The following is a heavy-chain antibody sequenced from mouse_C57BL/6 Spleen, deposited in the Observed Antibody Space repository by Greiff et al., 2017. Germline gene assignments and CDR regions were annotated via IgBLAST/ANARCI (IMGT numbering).Heavy chain of an antibody. Sequence: VQLKQSGPELVKPGASVKISCKASGYSSTGYYMNWVKQSPEKSLEWIGEINPSTGGTTYNQKFKAKATLTVDKSSSTAYMQLKSLTSEDSAVYYCARSPYYGSAYWGQGTLVTVSA. J-gene: IGHJ3*01. CDR3: ARSPYYGSAY. CDR2: INPSTGGT. V-gene: IGHV1-42*01. D-gene: IGHD1-1*01. CDR1: GYSSTGYY.